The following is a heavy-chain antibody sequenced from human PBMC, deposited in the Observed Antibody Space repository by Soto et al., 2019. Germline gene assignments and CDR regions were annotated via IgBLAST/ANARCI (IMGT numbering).Heavy chain of an antibody. CDR1: GGTFSSYA. Sequence: ASVKVSCKASGGTFSSYAISWVRQAPGQGLEWMGGIIPIFGTANYAQKFQGRVTITTDESTSTAYMELSSLRSEDTAVYYCARDNTGYSSGWYSVWGQGTLVTVSS. CDR3: ARDNTGYSSGWYSV. J-gene: IGHJ4*02. D-gene: IGHD6-19*01. CDR2: IIPIFGTA. V-gene: IGHV1-69*05.